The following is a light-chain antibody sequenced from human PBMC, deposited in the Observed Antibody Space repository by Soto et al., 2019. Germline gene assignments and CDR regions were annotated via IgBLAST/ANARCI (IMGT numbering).Light chain of an antibody. CDR2: KAS. J-gene: IGKJ1*01. CDR1: QSISSW. CDR3: QHRT. Sequence: DIQMTQSPSTLSASVGDRVTITCLASQSISSWLAWYQQKPGKAPKLLIYKASSLESGVPSRFSGSGSGTEFTLTISSLQPDDFATYDCQHRTFGQGTKVEIK. V-gene: IGKV1-5*03.